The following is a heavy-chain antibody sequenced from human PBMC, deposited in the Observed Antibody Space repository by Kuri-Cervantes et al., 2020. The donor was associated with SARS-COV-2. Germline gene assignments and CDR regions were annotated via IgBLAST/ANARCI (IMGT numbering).Heavy chain of an antibody. CDR1: GGSISSHY. J-gene: IGHJ6*03. D-gene: IGHD4-11*01. Sequence: ESLKISCTVSGGSISSHYWSWIRQPPGKGLEWIGYIYYSGSTNYNPSLKSRVTISVDTSKNQFSLKLSSVTAADTAVYYCAREDYSNYYYYYMDVWGKGTTVTVSS. V-gene: IGHV4-59*11. CDR2: IYYSGST. CDR3: AREDYSNYYYYYMDV.